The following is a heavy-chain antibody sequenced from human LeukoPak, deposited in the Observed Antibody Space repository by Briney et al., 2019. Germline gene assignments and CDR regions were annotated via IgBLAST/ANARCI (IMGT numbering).Heavy chain of an antibody. CDR1: GGSFSGYY. CDR2: ITYSGSA. D-gene: IGHD5-12*01. CDR3: AGPRYAGGIDAFYI. Sequence: SETLSLTCAVYGGSFSGYYWSWIRRPPGKGLEWIGTITYSGSAYYNPSLESRVTISIDPSKNQFSLTLSSVTAADTAIYYCAGPRYAGGIDAFYIWGPGTMVTVSS. V-gene: IGHV4-34*01. J-gene: IGHJ3*02.